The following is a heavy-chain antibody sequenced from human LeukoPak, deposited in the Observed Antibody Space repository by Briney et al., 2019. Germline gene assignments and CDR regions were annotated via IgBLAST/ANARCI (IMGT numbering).Heavy chain of an antibody. Sequence: GGSLRLSCVASGFTFRTYAMTWVRQAPGKGLEWVSAISGSGGSTFCAGSVEGRFTISRDNSKNTLYLQMNSLRAEDTAVYYCAKDLGDYVSVLDYWGQGTLVTVSS. J-gene: IGHJ4*01. V-gene: IGHV3-23*01. CDR3: AKDLGDYVSVLDY. CDR1: GFTFRTYA. CDR2: ISGSGGST. D-gene: IGHD3-16*01.